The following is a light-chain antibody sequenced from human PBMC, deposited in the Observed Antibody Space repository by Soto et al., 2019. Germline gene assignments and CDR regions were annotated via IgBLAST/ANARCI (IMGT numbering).Light chain of an antibody. Sequence: EIVMTQSPATLSVSPGERATLSCRASQSISSNLAWYQQKPGQAPSLLIYGASTRATGIPARFSGSGSGTDFALTISSLQSEDFAGYYCQQYSNWPPYTFGQGTKLEIK. V-gene: IGKV3-15*01. CDR1: QSISSN. CDR3: QQYSNWPPYT. J-gene: IGKJ2*01. CDR2: GAS.